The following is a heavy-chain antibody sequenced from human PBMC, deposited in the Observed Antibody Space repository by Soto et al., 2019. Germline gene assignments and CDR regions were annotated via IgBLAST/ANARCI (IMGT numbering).Heavy chain of an antibody. CDR1: GLSLRTTGVG. J-gene: IGHJ6*02. CDR3: VQSRCGGDCLEIYSSHAYNGLDV. D-gene: IGHD2-21*02. V-gene: IGHV2-5*02. CDR2: LYWDDDT. Sequence: QVTLKESGPSLVKPTQTLTLTCTVSGLSLRTTGVGVGWVRRPPGKALEWLALLYWDDDTRYSPSLRSRLTIAKDISEKQVFLTMTNMDTVDTATYYCVQSRCGGDCLEIYSSHAYNGLDVWGQGTTVTVSS.